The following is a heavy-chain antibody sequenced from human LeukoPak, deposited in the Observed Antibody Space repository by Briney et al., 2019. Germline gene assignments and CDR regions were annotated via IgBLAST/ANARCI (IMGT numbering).Heavy chain of an antibody. CDR1: EFTFSSYS. V-gene: IGHV3-21*01. CDR3: AREGAVARRGDFFDY. J-gene: IGHJ4*02. D-gene: IGHD6-19*01. Sequence: GGSLRLSCAASEFTFSSYSMNWVRQAPGKGLEWVSSISSSSSYIHYADSVKGRFTISRDNAKNSLYLQMNSLRAEDTAVYYCAREGAVARRGDFFDYWGQGTLVTVSS. CDR2: ISSSSSYI.